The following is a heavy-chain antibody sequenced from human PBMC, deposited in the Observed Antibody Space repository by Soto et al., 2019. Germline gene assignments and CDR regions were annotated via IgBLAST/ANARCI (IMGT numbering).Heavy chain of an antibody. CDR3: SRGGYSYETMPYYFDY. V-gene: IGHV3-49*03. J-gene: IGHJ4*02. CDR2: IRGRAYGGTS. Sequence: SGGSLRLSCSGSGFTFGGFALSWFRHAPGKGLEWLGFIRGRAYGGTSEYAASVGDRFTFSRDDSKSVAYLQMYSLKAEDTAVYYCSRGGYSYETMPYYFDYWGQGTPVTVSS. D-gene: IGHD5-12*01. CDR1: GFTFGGFA.